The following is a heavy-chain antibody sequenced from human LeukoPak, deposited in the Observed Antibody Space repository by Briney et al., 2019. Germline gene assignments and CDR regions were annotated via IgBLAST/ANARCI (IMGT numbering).Heavy chain of an antibody. J-gene: IGHJ4*02. CDR3: TSPHDYGDY. Sequence: GGSLKLSCAASGFTFSGSAMRWVRQASGKGLEWVGRIRSKANSYATAYAASVKGRFTISRDDSKNTAYLQMNSLKTEDTAVYYCTSPHDYGDYWGQGTLVTVSS. CDR2: IRSKANSYAT. CDR1: GFTFSGSA. V-gene: IGHV3-73*01.